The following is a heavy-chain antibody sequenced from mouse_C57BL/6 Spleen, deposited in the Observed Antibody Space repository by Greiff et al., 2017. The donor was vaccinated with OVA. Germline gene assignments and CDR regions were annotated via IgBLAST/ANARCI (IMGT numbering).Heavy chain of an antibody. CDR3: ARLTGTGYFDV. CDR2: ISDGGSYT. CDR1: GFTFSSYA. J-gene: IGHJ1*03. D-gene: IGHD4-1*01. V-gene: IGHV5-4*03. Sequence: EVKLVESGGGLVKPGGSLKLSCAASGFTFSSYAMSWVRQTPEKRLEWVATISDGGSYTYYPDNVKGRFTISRDNAKNNLYLQMSHLKSEDTAMXYGARLTGTGYFDVWGTGTTVTVSA.